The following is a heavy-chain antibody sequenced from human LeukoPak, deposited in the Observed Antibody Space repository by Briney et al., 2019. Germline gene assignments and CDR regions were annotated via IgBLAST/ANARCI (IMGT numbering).Heavy chain of an antibody. CDR3: AREPSYCGGDCYSGWFDP. CDR2: INPNSGGT. D-gene: IGHD2-21*02. CDR1: GYTFTSYY. V-gene: IGHV1-2*02. J-gene: IGHJ5*02. Sequence: ASVKVSCKASGYTFTSYYMHWVRQAPGQGLEWMGWINPNSGGTNYAQKFQGRVTMTRDTSISTAYMELSRLRSDDTAVYYCAREPSYCGGDCYSGWFDPWGQGTLVTVSS.